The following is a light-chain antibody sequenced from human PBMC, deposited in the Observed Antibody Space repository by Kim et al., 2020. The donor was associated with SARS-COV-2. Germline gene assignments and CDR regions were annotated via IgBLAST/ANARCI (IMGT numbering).Light chain of an antibody. J-gene: IGKJ4*01. CDR1: QSVSSSY. CDR3: QQDYNLLT. Sequence: PGERVTLSCRASQSVSSSYLTWYQQKPGQAPRLLIYGASTRATGIPARFSVSGSGTDFTLTISSPQPEDFAVYYCQQDYNLLTFGGGTKVDI. V-gene: IGKV3D-7*01. CDR2: GAS.